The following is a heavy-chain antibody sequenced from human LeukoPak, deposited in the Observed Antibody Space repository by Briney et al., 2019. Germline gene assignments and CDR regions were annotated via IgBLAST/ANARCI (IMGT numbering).Heavy chain of an antibody. CDR2: IYPSGST. CDR3: AAQRTYCSGGNCYEYYFDY. D-gene: IGHD2-15*01. V-gene: IGHV4-4*07. CDR1: GGSISTYY. Sequence: SGPLSLTCTVSGGSISTYYWSWIRQPAGKALGWIGCIYPSGSTNYNPSLKSRVTISVDKSKNQFSLKLSSVTAADTAVYYCAAQRTYCSGGNCYEYYFDYWGQGTLVTV. J-gene: IGHJ4*02.